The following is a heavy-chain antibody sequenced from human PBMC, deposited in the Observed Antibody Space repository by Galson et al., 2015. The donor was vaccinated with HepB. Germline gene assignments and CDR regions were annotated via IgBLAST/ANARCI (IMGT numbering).Heavy chain of an antibody. D-gene: IGHD2-2*01. CDR1: GYTFTGYY. J-gene: IGHJ2*01. CDR3: ARARRCSSTSCYDGRARWYFDL. V-gene: IGHV1-2*02. Sequence: SVKVSCKASGYTFTGYYMHWVRQAPGQGLEWMGWINPNSGGTNYAQKFQGRVTMTRDTSISTAYMELSRLRSDDTAVYYCARARRCSSTSCYDGRARWYFDLWGRGTLVTVSS. CDR2: INPNSGGT.